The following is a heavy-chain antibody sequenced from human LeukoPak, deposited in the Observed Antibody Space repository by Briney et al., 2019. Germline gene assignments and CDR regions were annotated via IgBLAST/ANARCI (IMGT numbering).Heavy chain of an antibody. Sequence: SETLSLTCAVYGGSFSGYYWSWIRQPPGKGLEWIGEINHSGSTNYNPSLKSRVTISVDTSKNQFSLKLSSVTAADTAVYYCARLSRVAAIPHGYYYGMDVWGQGTTVTVSS. CDR3: ARLSRVAAIPHGYYYGMDV. CDR1: GGSFSGYY. CDR2: INHSGST. J-gene: IGHJ6*02. V-gene: IGHV4-34*01. D-gene: IGHD2-21*02.